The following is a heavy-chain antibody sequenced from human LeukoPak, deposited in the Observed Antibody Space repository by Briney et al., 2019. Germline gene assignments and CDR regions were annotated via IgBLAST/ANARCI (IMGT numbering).Heavy chain of an antibody. J-gene: IGHJ4*02. D-gene: IGHD1-26*01. CDR3: ARDRYSGSYEIDY. CDR1: GFTFSSYW. V-gene: IGHV3-7*01. Sequence: GGSLRLSCAASGFTFSSYWMSWVRQAPGKGLEWVANIKQDGSEKYYVDSVKGRFTISRDNAKNSLYLQMNSLRAEDTAVYYCARDRYSGSYEIDYWGQGTLVTVSS. CDR2: IKQDGSEK.